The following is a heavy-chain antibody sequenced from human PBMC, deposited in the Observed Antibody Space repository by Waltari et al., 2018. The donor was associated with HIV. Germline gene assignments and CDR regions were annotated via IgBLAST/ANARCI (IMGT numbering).Heavy chain of an antibody. CDR2: IKPRSGGT. Sequence: QVQLVQSGAELKKPGASVKVSCKASGYTFIDKFIHWVRQAPGQGLEWMGWIKPRSGGTKFAQKFQGWVSMTMYTSISTVYMELNRLTYEDTAIYYCAREEMKYFDLWGRGTLVTVSS. CDR1: GYTFIDKF. CDR3: AREEMKYFDL. J-gene: IGHJ2*01. V-gene: IGHV1-2*04.